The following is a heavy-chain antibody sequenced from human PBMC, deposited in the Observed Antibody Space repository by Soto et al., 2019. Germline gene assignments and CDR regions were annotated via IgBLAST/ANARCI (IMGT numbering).Heavy chain of an antibody. Sequence: ASVKVSCKASGYNFIDYYIHWVRQAPGQGLEYMGWIYPNTGGTLCAEEFQGRVTMTSDTSISTAYMELGRLSFDDTAVYYCEKDEGGTYRVDFWGQGTLVTVSS. V-gene: IGHV1-2*02. J-gene: IGHJ4*02. CDR1: GYNFIDYY. CDR2: IYPNTGGT. D-gene: IGHD2-15*01. CDR3: EKDEGGTYRVDF.